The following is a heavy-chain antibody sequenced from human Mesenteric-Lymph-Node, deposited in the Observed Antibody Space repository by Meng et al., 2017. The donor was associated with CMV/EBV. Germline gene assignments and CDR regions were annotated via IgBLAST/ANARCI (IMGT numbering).Heavy chain of an antibody. V-gene: IGHV1-2*02. CDR1: GYTFSSNY. CDR3: ARARQDFGVVSYYYYGMDV. Sequence: ASVKVSCKASGYTFSSNYIHWVRQAPGQGLEWMGWINPNSGGTNYAQKFQGRVTMTRDTSISTAYMELSRLRSDDTAVYYCARARQDFGVVSYYYYGMDVWGQGTTVTVSS. CDR2: INPNSGGT. J-gene: IGHJ6*02. D-gene: IGHD3-3*01.